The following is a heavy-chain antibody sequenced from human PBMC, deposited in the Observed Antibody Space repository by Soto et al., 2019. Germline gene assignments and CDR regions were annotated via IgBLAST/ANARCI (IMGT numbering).Heavy chain of an antibody. CDR1: GVTFSNAW. V-gene: IGHV3-15*07. CDR3: TTDVNWGGDC. Sequence: PGGSLRLSCAASGVTFSNAWMDGVRKAPGKGLEWVGRIKSKTDGGTTDYAAPVKGRFTISRDDSKNTLYLQMNSLKTEDTAVYYCTTDVNWGGDCWGQGTLVTVSS. D-gene: IGHD7-27*01. CDR2: IKSKTDGGTT. J-gene: IGHJ4*02.